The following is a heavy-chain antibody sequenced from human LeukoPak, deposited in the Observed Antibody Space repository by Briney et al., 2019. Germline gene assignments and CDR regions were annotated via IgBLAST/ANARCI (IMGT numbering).Heavy chain of an antibody. V-gene: IGHV5-51*01. CDR1: GYSFTSYW. D-gene: IGHD3-10*01. Sequence: GESLKISCKGSGYSFTSYWIGWVRQVPGKGLEWMGIIYPGDSDTRYSPSFQGQVTISADKSISTAYLQWSSLKASDTAMYYCASGGSGPLEGYYGMDVWGQGTTVTVSS. CDR2: IYPGDSDT. J-gene: IGHJ6*02. CDR3: ASGGSGPLEGYYGMDV.